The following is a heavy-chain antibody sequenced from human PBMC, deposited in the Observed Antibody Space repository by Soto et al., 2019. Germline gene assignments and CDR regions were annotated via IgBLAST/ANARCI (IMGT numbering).Heavy chain of an antibody. CDR3: AKAVGSYGNFDY. V-gene: IGHV3-9*01. CDR2: ISWNSGSI. D-gene: IGHD5-18*01. Sequence: ESGGGLVQPARSLRLSCAASGFTFDDYAMHWVRQAPGKGLEWVSRISWNSGSIGYADSVKGRFTISRDNAKNSLYLQMNSLRAEDTALYYCAKAVGSYGNFDYWGQGTLVTVSS. J-gene: IGHJ4*02. CDR1: GFTFDDYA.